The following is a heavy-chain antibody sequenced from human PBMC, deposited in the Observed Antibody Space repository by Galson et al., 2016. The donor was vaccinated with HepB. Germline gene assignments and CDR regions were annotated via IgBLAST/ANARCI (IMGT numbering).Heavy chain of an antibody. CDR1: GFMFSGFG. Sequence: SLRLSCATSGFMFSGFGFHWVRQAPGKGLEWVAVMWYDGSNEKCADSVRGRFTISRDNSKNTVYLDMNSLRAEDTAVYYCARDHRAKGYFDYWGQGTLVTVSS. V-gene: IGHV3-33*01. J-gene: IGHJ4*02. D-gene: IGHD3-10*01. CDR3: ARDHRAKGYFDY. CDR2: MWYDGSNE.